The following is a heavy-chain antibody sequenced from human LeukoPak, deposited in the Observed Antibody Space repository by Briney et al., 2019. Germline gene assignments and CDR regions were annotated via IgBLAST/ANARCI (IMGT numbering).Heavy chain of an antibody. CDR3: ARDPANYYDSSGYFDY. CDR2: IYSGGST. V-gene: IGHV3-53*01. CDR1: GFTFSSYA. D-gene: IGHD3-22*01. Sequence: PGGSLRLSCAASGFTFSSYAMSWVRQAPGKGLEWVSVIYSGGSTYYADSVKGRFTISRDNSKNTLYLQMNSLRAEDTAVYYCARDPANYYDSSGYFDYWGQGTLVTVSS. J-gene: IGHJ4*02.